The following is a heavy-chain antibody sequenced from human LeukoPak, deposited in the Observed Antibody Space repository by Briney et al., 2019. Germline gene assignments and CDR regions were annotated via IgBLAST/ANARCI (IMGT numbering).Heavy chain of an antibody. CDR2: IYYSGST. J-gene: IGHJ4*02. V-gene: IGHV4-30-4*08. CDR3: ARYRYCSSTSCYTDYFDY. Sequence: SQTLSLTCTVSGGSISSGDYYWSWIRQPPGKGLEWIGYIYYSGSTYYNPSLKSRVTISVDTSKNQFSLKLSSVTAADTAVYYCARYRYCSSTSCYTDYFDYWGQGTLVTVSS. D-gene: IGHD2-2*02. CDR1: GGSISSGDYY.